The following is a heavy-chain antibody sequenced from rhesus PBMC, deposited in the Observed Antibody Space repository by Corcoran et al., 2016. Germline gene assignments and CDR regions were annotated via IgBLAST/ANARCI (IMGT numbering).Heavy chain of an antibody. CDR1: GGSISGNYY. Sequence: QVKLNQCGEGLVTPSENLSLTCAVYGGSISGNYYGSWIRQGPGKVLEWLGNIDGNSASTNYNPSLKNRVTISNYTSKNQFSLKLSVVTAADTAVYYCAIFYGDYWGQGVLVTVSS. CDR3: AIFYGDY. CDR2: IDGNSAST. J-gene: IGHJ4*01. D-gene: IGHD4-17*01. V-gene: IGHV4-73*01.